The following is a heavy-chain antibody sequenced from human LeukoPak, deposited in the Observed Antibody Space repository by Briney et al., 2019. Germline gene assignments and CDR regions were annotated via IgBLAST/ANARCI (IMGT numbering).Heavy chain of an antibody. V-gene: IGHV1-2*02. D-gene: IGHD1-26*01. CDR3: ARVPALVGALDY. J-gene: IGHJ4*02. CDR1: GYTFTGYY. CDR2: INPNSGGT. Sequence: ASVKVSCKASGYTFTGYYMHWVRHAPGQGVERMGWINPNSGGTNYAQKFQGRVTMTRDTSISTAYMELSRLRSDDTAVYYCARVPALVGALDYWGQGTLVTVSS.